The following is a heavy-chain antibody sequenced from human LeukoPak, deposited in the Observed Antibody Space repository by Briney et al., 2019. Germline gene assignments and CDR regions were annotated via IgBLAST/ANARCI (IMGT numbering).Heavy chain of an antibody. CDR1: GFTLNKYW. CDR3: ARDAYTTTSNWLDP. J-gene: IGHJ5*02. D-gene: IGHD4-17*01. CDR2: ITGDGSEI. V-gene: IGHV3-74*01. Sequence: PGGSLRLSCEASGFTLNKYWMHWVRHARGKALVWVSRITGDGSEIAYADSVKGRFTVSRDDAKNTLFLQMNSLRVEDTAIYYCARDAYTTTSNWLDPWGQGTLVTVSS.